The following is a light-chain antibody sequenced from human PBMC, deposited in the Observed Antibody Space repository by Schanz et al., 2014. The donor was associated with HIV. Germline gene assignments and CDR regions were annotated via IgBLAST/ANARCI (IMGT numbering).Light chain of an antibody. CDR2: DYH. CDR1: ALNIGRNS. V-gene: IGLV1-51*01. J-gene: IGLJ2*01. Sequence: QSVLTQPPSVSAAPGQRVTISCSGSALNIGRNSVSWYQQFPGTAPNLLIYDYHERPSEIRDRFSGSKSGQSATLAISGLQSEDEADYYCAAWDVNLNGPVFGGGTKLTVL. CDR3: AAWDVNLNGPV.